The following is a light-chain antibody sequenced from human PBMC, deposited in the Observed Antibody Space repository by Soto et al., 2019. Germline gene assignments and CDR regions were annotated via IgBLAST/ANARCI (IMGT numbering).Light chain of an antibody. CDR2: VAS. J-gene: IGKJ4*01. CDR3: QQYNAWPLT. Sequence: EIVMTQSPATLSVSPGERVTLSCRASQSVNSNLAWYQQQPGQTPKLLIYVASTRATGIPARFSGSGSGTKFTLTISSLQSEDFAIYYCQQYNAWPLTFGGGTKVEFK. V-gene: IGKV3-15*01. CDR1: QSVNSN.